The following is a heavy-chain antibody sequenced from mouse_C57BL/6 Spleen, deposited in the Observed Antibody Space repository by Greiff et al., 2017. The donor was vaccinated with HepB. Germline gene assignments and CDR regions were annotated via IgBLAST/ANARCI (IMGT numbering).Heavy chain of an antibody. V-gene: IGHV5-4*01. J-gene: IGHJ2*01. CDR1: GFTFSSYA. CDR3: AREGTTVVAPYFDY. D-gene: IGHD1-1*01. Sequence: EVKLMESGGGLVKPGGSLKLSCAASGFTFSSYAMSWVRQTPEKRLEWVATISDGGSYTYYPDNVKGRFTISRDNAKNNLYLQMSHLKSEDTAMYYCAREGTTVVAPYFDYWGQGTTLTVSS. CDR2: ISDGGSYT.